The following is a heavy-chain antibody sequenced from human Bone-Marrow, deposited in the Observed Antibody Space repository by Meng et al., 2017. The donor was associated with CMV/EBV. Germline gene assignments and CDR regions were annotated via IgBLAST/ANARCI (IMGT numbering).Heavy chain of an antibody. Sequence: SSSYYWGWIRQPPGKGLEWIGSIYYSGSTYYNPSIKSRVTISVDTSKNQFSLKLSSVTAADTAVYYCARDLIVVVPAAHRGGYFQHWGQGTLVTVSS. CDR3: ARDLIVVVPAAHRGGYFQH. J-gene: IGHJ1*01. CDR1: SSSYY. V-gene: IGHV4-39*07. D-gene: IGHD2-2*01. CDR2: IYYSGST.